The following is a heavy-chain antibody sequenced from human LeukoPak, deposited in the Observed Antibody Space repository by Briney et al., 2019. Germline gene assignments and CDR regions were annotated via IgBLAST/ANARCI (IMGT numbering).Heavy chain of an antibody. Sequence: AGSLRLSCAASGFNFNNYAMRWGRQAPGRGREWVSNIVTSSGATFYADSVKGRFTISRDHSKTTLYLQMNSLRAEDTALYYCAKGGYDYVEVGYFDSWGQGTLVTVSS. J-gene: IGHJ4*02. CDR3: AKGGYDYVEVGYFDS. CDR1: GFNFNNYA. D-gene: IGHD5-12*01. V-gene: IGHV3-23*01. CDR2: IVTSSGAT.